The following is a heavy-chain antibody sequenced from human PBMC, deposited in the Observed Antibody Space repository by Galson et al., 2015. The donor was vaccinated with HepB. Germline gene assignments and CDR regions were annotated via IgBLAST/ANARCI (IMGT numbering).Heavy chain of an antibody. V-gene: IGHV3-23*01. CDR1: GFTFSSYA. CDR3: ARDQGIAAVENYFDY. CDR2: ISGSGGST. Sequence: SLRLSCAASGFTFSSYAMSWVRQAPGKGLEWVSAISGSGGSTYYADSVKGRFTISRDNSKNTLYLQMNSLRAEDTAVYYCARDQGIAAVENYFDYWGQGTLVTVSS. D-gene: IGHD6-13*01. J-gene: IGHJ4*02.